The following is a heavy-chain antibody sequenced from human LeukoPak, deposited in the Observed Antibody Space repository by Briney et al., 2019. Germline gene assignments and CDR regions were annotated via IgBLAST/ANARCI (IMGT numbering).Heavy chain of an antibody. CDR1: GFTFSSYS. J-gene: IGHJ5*02. CDR3: ARDWARGGGSWFDP. D-gene: IGHD2-15*01. Sequence: MSGGSLRLSCAASGFTFSSYSMNWVRQAPGKGLEWVSSISSSSSYIYYADSVKGRFTISRDNAKNSLYLQMNSLRAEDTAVYYCARDWARGGGSWFDPWGQGTLVTVSS. V-gene: IGHV3-21*01. CDR2: ISSSSSYI.